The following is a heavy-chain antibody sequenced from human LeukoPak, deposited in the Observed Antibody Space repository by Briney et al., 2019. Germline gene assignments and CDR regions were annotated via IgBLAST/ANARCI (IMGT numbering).Heavy chain of an antibody. J-gene: IGHJ4*02. CDR3: ARLVSSD. CDR1: GFTFSSYS. Sequence: GGSLRLSCAASGFTFSSYSMNWVRQAPGKGLEWVSCISSSSSTIYYADSVKGRFTISRDNAKNSLYLQMNSLRAEDTAVYYCARLVSSDWGQGTLVTVSS. V-gene: IGHV3-48*04. D-gene: IGHD2/OR15-2a*01. CDR2: ISSSSSTI.